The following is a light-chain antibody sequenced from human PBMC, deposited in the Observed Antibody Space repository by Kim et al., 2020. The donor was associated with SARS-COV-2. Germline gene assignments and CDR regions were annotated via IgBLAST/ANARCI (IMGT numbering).Light chain of an antibody. V-gene: IGKV1-5*01. CDR2: DAS. Sequence: TASVEDRVTITCRASQDITNWLAWYQQKPGKAPKLLIYDASSLESGVPSRFSGSGSGTEFTLTISSLQPDDFATYYCQQYNRYSPFGQGTKVDIK. CDR1: QDITNW. CDR3: QQYNRYSP. J-gene: IGKJ1*01.